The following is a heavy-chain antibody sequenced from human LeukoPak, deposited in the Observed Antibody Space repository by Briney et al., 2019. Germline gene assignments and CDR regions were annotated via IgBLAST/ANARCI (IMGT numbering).Heavy chain of an antibody. V-gene: IGHV3-66*02. D-gene: IGHD6-13*01. CDR1: GFTVSSNY. CDR3: ARDLGIAAAGAFDY. CDR2: IYSGGST. J-gene: IGHJ4*02. Sequence: GGSLRLSCAASGFTVSSNYMSWVRQAPGKGLEWVSVIYSGGSTYYADSVKGRFTISRDNSKNTLYLKMNSLRAEDTAVYYCARDLGIAAAGAFDYWGQGTLVTVSS.